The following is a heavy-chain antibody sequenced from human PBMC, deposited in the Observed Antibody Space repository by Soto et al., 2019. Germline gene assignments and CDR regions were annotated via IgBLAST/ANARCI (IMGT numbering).Heavy chain of an antibody. D-gene: IGHD3-10*01. V-gene: IGHV1-24*01. CDR1: GYTLTELS. CDR3: ATLGRVTMVRGVSYGMDV. CDR2: FDPEDGET. Sequence: ASVKVSCKVSGYTLTELSMHWVRQAPGKGLEWTGGFDPEDGETIYAQKFQGRVTMTEDTSTDTAYMELSSLRSEDTAVYYCATLGRVTMVRGVSYGMDVWGQGTTVTVSS. J-gene: IGHJ6*02.